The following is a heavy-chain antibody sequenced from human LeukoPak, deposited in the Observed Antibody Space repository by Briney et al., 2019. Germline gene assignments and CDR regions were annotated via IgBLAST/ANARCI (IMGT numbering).Heavy chain of an antibody. CDR2: INHSGST. Sequence: SETLSLTCTVYGGSFSGYYWSWIRQPPGKGLEWIGEINHSGSTNYNPSLKSRVTISVDTSKNQFSLKLSSVTAADTAVYYCARGIAAYAPWGQGTLVTVSS. D-gene: IGHD6-13*01. CDR1: GGSFSGYY. CDR3: ARGIAAYAP. J-gene: IGHJ5*02. V-gene: IGHV4-34*01.